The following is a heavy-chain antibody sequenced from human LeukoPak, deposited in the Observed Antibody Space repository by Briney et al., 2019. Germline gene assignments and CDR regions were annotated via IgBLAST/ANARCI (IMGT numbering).Heavy chain of an antibody. Sequence: SETLSLTCTVSGGSISSSSYYWGWIRQPPGKGLEWIGSIYYSGSTYYNPSLKSRVTISVDTPKNQLSLKLSSVTAADPAVYYCARPYEVGATHFDYWGQGTLVTVSS. CDR3: ARPYEVGATHFDY. CDR2: IYYSGST. J-gene: IGHJ4*02. CDR1: GGSISSSSYY. V-gene: IGHV4-39*01. D-gene: IGHD1-26*01.